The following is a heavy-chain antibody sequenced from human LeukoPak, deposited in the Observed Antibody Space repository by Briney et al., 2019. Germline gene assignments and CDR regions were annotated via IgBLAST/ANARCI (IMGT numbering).Heavy chain of an antibody. V-gene: IGHV4-59*08. CDR2: IYYSGST. CDR1: GGSISSYY. Sequence: SETLSLTCTVSGGSISSYYWSWIRQPPGKGLEWIGYIYYSGSTNYNPSLKSRVTISVDTSKNQFSLKLSSVTAADTAVYYCARQSIAVAFAAFDIWGQGTMVTVSS. CDR3: ARQSIAVAFAAFDI. D-gene: IGHD6-19*01. J-gene: IGHJ3*02.